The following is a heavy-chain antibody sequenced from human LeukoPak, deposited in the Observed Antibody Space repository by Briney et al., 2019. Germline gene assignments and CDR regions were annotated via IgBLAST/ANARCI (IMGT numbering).Heavy chain of an antibody. D-gene: IGHD2-15*01. CDR2: INHSGST. V-gene: IGHV4-34*01. CDR3: ARASYCSGGSCSSYYYYYMDV. J-gene: IGHJ6*03. CDR1: GGSFSGCY. Sequence: PSETLSLTCAVYGGSFSGCYWSWIRQPPGKGLEWIGEINHSGSTNYNPSLKSRVTISVDTSKNQFSLKLSSVTAADTAVYYCARASYCSGGSCSSYYYYYMDVWGKGTTVTVSS.